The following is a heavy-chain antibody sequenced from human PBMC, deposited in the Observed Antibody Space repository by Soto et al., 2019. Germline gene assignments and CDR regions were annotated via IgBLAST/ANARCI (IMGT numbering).Heavy chain of an antibody. D-gene: IGHD5-18*01. Sequence: PGGSLRLSCAASGFTFSSYAMHWVRQAPGKGLEWVAVISYDGSNKYYADSVKGRFTISRDNSKNTLYLQMNSLRAEDTAVYYCARDKVKYSYGSPTTRVYWGQGTLVTVSS. CDR2: ISYDGSNK. J-gene: IGHJ4*02. CDR1: GFTFSSYA. V-gene: IGHV3-30-3*01. CDR3: ARDKVKYSYGSPTTRVY.